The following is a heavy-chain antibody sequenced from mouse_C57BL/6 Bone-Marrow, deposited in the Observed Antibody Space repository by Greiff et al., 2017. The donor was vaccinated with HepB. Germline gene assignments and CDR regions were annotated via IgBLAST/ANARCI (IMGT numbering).Heavy chain of an antibody. CDR2: IDPSDSYT. CDR3: ALPHYYGSSYYFDY. Sequence: QVQLQQPGAELVMPGASVKLSCKASGYTFTSYWMHWVKQRPGQGLEWIGEIDPSDSYTNYNQKFKGKSTLTVDKSSSTAYMQLSSLTSEDSAVYYCALPHYYGSSYYFDYWGQGTTITVSS. CDR1: GYTFTSYW. D-gene: IGHD1-1*01. V-gene: IGHV1-69*01. J-gene: IGHJ2*01.